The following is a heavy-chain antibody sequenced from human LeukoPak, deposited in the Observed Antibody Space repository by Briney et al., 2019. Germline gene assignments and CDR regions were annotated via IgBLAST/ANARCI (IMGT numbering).Heavy chain of an antibody. Sequence: PGGSLRLSCAASGFTFSSYEMNWVRQAPGKGLEWVSYISSSGSTIYYADPVKGRFTISRDNAKNSLYLQMNSLRAEDTAVYYCARDFPSITMVRGVIYFDYWGQGTLVTVSS. V-gene: IGHV3-48*03. CDR1: GFTFSSYE. J-gene: IGHJ4*02. D-gene: IGHD3-10*01. CDR3: ARDFPSITMVRGVIYFDY. CDR2: ISSSGSTI.